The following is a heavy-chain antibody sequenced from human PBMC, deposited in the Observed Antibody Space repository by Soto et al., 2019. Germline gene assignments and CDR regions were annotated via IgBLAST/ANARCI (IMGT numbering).Heavy chain of an antibody. V-gene: IGHV1-2*04. D-gene: IGHD5-12*01. CDR2: INPNSGGT. J-gene: IGHJ6*02. CDR3: ARGRRDGYNRYYYYGMDV. CDR1: GYTFTGYY. Sequence: GASVKVSCKASGYTFTGYYMHWVRQAPGQGLEWMGWINPNSGGTNYAQKFQGWVTMTRDTSISTAYMELSRLRSDDTAVYYCARGRRDGYNRYYYYGMDVWGQGTTVTVSS.